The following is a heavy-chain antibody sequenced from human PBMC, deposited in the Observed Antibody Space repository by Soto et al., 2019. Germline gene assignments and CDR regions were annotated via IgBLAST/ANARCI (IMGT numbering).Heavy chain of an antibody. CDR3: ANRDTSDWHYFDY. CDR2: ISGSGGST. J-gene: IGHJ4*02. Sequence: LRLSCVASGLSFSSYGMSWVRQAPGKGLEWVSVISGSGGSTLSADSVKGRFTISRDNSKSTLYLQMNSLRVEDTAVYYCANRDTSDWHYFDYWGQGTLVTVSS. D-gene: IGHD6-19*01. CDR1: GLSFSSYG. V-gene: IGHV3-23*01.